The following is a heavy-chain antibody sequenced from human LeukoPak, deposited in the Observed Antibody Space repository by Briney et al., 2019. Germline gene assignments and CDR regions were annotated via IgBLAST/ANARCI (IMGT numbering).Heavy chain of an antibody. D-gene: IGHD6-13*01. CDR3: ARVGIAAAGSIDY. Sequence: PSETLSFTCAVYGGSFSGYYWSWIRQPPGKGLEWIGEINHSGSTNYNPSLKSRVTISVDTSKNQFSLKLSSVTAADTAVYYCARVGIAAAGSIDYWGQGTLVTVSS. CDR2: INHSGST. V-gene: IGHV4-34*01. J-gene: IGHJ4*02. CDR1: GGSFSGYY.